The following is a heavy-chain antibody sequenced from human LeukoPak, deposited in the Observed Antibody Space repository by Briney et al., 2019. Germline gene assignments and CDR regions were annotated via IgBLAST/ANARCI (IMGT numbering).Heavy chain of an antibody. D-gene: IGHD3-3*01. V-gene: IGHV4-61*02. CDR2: IYTSGST. Sequence: SETLSLTCTVSGGSIGSGSYYWSWIRQPAGKGLEWIGRIYTSGSTNYNPSLKSRVTISVDTSKNQFSLKLSSVTAADTAVYYCARDQLSIFGVVLAAMDVWGQGTTVTVSS. CDR3: ARDQLSIFGVVLAAMDV. J-gene: IGHJ6*02. CDR1: GGSIGSGSYY.